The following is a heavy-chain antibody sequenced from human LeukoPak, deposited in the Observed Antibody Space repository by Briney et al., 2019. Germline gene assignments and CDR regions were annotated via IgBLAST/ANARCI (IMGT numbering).Heavy chain of an antibody. CDR2: FDPEDGET. D-gene: IGHD3-16*01. V-gene: IGHV1-24*01. J-gene: IGHJ6*02. CDR3: ATDCPPGGYYYGMDV. CDR1: GYTFTELS. Sequence: ASVKVSCKASGYTFTELSMHWVRQAPGKGLEWMGGFDPEDGETIYAQKLQGRVTMTEDTSTDTAYMELSSLRSEDTAVYYCATDCPPGGYYYGMDVWGQGTTVTVSS.